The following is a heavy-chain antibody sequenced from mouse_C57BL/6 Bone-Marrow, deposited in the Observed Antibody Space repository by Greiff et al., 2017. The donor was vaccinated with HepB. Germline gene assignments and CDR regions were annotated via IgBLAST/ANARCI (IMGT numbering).Heavy chain of an antibody. J-gene: IGHJ3*01. CDR1: GYTFTDYE. CDR2: IDPETGGT. V-gene: IGHV1-15*01. Sequence: QVQLKESGAELVRPGASVTLSCKASGYTFTDYEMHWVKQTPVHGLEWIGAIDPETGGTAYNQKFKGKAILTADKSSSTAYMELRSLTSEDSAVYYCTRPSSGFAYWGQGTVVTVSA. CDR3: TRPSSGFAY.